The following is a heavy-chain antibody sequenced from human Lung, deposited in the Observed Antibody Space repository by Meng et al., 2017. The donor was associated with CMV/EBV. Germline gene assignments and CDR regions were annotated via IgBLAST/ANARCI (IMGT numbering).Heavy chain of an antibody. CDR3: ARVPQNKAAAGISAFDI. J-gene: IGHJ3*02. CDR2: VYYSGST. Sequence: SXTXSLXCTVSGGSVSSGSFYWSWIRLPPGKGLEWIGFVYYSGSTNYNPALKSRVTMSIDTSKNQFSLKLSSVTDADTAMYYCARVPQNKAAAGISAFDIXGQGTMVTVSS. V-gene: IGHV4-61*01. D-gene: IGHD6-13*01. CDR1: GGSVSSGSFY.